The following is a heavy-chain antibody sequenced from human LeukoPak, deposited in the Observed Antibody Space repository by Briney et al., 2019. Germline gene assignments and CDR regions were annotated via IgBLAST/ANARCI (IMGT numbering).Heavy chain of an antibody. CDR2: ISWDGCRT. V-gene: IGHV3-43D*03. D-gene: IGHD2-15*01. CDR1: GFTFDVYA. Sequence: GGSLRLSCAASGFTFDVYAMHCVRQAPGKGLEWVSLISWDGCRTYYADSVKGRFTISRDNRENSLYLQMNSLRAEDTALYYCAKENDGSCLDYWGQGTLVTVSS. CDR3: AKENDGSCLDY. J-gene: IGHJ4*02.